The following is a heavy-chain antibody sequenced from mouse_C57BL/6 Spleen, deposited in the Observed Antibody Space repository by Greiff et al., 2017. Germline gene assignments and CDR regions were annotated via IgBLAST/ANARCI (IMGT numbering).Heavy chain of an antibody. V-gene: IGHV1-22*01. Sequence: EVQLQQSGPELVKPGASVKMSCKASGYTFTDYNMHWVKQSHGKSLEWIGYINPNNGGTSYNQKFKGKATLTVNKSSSTAYMALRSLTSEDAAVYYCAGSNWEFDYWGQVTTLTVSS. CDR2: INPNNGGT. J-gene: IGHJ2*01. D-gene: IGHD4-1*01. CDR1: GYTFTDYN. CDR3: AGSNWEFDY.